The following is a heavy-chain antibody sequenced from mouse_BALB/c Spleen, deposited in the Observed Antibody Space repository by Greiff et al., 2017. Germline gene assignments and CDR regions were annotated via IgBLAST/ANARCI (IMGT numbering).Heavy chain of an antibody. CDR3: ACYYYGSLAWFAY. CDR1: GFNIKDTY. Sequence: EVQLQQSGAELVKPGASVKLSCTASGFNIKDTYMHWVKQRPEQGLEWIGRIDPANGNTKYDPKFQGKATITADTSSNTAYLQLSSLTSEDTAVYYWACYYYGSLAWFAYWGQGTLVTVSA. CDR2: IDPANGNT. V-gene: IGHV14-3*02. J-gene: IGHJ3*01. D-gene: IGHD1-1*01.